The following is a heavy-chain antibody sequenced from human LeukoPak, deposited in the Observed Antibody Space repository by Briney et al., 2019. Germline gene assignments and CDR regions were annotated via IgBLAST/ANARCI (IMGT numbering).Heavy chain of an antibody. CDR3: ARDLGRELNDPALYAFDI. J-gene: IGHJ3*02. V-gene: IGHV1-2*02. D-gene: IGHD1-1*01. CDR2: INPNSGGT. CDR1: GYTFTGYY. Sequence: ASVKVSCKASGYTFTGYYMHWVRQAPGQGLEWMGWINPNSGGTNYAQKFQGRVTMTRDTSISTAYMELRSLRSEDTAVYYCARDLGRELNDPALYAFDIWGQGTMVTVSS.